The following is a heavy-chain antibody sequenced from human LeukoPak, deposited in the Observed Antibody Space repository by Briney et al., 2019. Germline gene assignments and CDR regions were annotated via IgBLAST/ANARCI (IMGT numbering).Heavy chain of an antibody. J-gene: IGHJ3*01. CDR1: GGFINSDNYY. V-gene: IGHV4-61*02. CDR2: ISSSGTT. Sequence: PSETLSLTCTVSGGFINSDNYYWNWIRQPAGKGLEWIGRISSSGTTNYNPSLNSRVTISLDTSNNQFSLMLNSVTPSDTAVYYCAREWSFWGQGTKVTVPS. D-gene: IGHD3-10*01. CDR3: AREWSF.